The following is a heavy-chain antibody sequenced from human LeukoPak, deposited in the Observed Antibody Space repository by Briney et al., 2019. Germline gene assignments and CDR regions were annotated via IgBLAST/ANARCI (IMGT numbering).Heavy chain of an antibody. D-gene: IGHD2-8*01. V-gene: IGHV4-30-4*08. CDR3: ARGLMGDAFDI. CDR2: IYYSGST. CDR1: GGSISSGDYY. J-gene: IGHJ3*02. Sequence: SETLSLTCTVSGGSISSGDYYWSWIRQPPGKGLEWIGYIYYSGSTYYNPSLKSRVTISVDTSKNQFSLKLSSVTAADTAVYYCARGLMGDAFDIWGQGTMVTVSS.